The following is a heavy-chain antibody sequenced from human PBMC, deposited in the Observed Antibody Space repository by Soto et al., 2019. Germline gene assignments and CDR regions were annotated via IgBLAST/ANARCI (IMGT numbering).Heavy chain of an antibody. Sequence: GGSLRLSCAASGFTFSSYGMHWVRQAPGKGLEWVAVISYDGSNKYYADSVKGRFTISRDNSKNTLYLQMNSLRAEDTAVYYCAKELEYSSSSVPLYYYYGMDVWGQGTTVTVS. D-gene: IGHD6-6*01. J-gene: IGHJ6*02. V-gene: IGHV3-30*18. CDR2: ISYDGSNK. CDR1: GFTFSSYG. CDR3: AKELEYSSSSVPLYYYYGMDV.